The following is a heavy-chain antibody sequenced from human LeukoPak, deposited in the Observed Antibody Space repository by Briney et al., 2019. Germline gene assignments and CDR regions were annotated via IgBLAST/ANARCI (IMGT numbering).Heavy chain of an antibody. J-gene: IGHJ4*02. CDR1: GGSISSSSFY. D-gene: IGHD6-6*01. CDR2: IYYSGST. V-gene: IGHV4-39*01. Sequence: PSETLSLTCTVSGGSISSSSFYWGWIRQPPGKGLEWIGSIYYSGSTYYNPSLKSRVTISVDTSKNQFSLKLSSVTAADTAVYYCARHLSVRPDYWGQGTLVTVSS. CDR3: ARHLSVRPDY.